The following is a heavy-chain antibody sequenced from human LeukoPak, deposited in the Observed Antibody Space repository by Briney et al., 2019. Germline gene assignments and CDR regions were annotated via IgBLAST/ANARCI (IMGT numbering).Heavy chain of an antibody. Sequence: SETLSLTCAVYGGSFSGYHWSWIRQSPGKGLELIGEINQRGSTNYNPSLKSRVTISIDTSKNQFSLKLSSVTAADTAVYYCARRRYYDFWSGYHFDYWGQGTPVTVSS. CDR1: GGSFSGYH. CDR3: ARRRYYDFWSGYHFDY. D-gene: IGHD3-3*01. CDR2: INQRGST. V-gene: IGHV4-34*01. J-gene: IGHJ4*02.